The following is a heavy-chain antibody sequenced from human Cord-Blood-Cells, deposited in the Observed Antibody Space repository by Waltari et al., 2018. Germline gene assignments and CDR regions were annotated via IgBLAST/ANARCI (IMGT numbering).Heavy chain of an antibody. CDR3: ANRAAAGTGYWYFDL. J-gene: IGHJ2*01. CDR1: GFTFSSYA. Sequence: EVQLLESGGGLVQPGGSLRLSCAASGFTFSSYAMSWVLQAPGKGLEWFLGISGSVGSTYYADSVKGRFTISRDNSKNTLYLQMNSLRAEDTAVYYCANRAAAGTGYWYFDLWGRGTLVTVSS. V-gene: IGHV3-23*01. CDR2: ISGSVGST. D-gene: IGHD6-13*01.